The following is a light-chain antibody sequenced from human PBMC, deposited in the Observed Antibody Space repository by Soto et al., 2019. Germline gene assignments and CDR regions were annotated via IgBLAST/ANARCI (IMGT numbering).Light chain of an antibody. CDR2: DAS. Sequence: DIVLTHSPGTLSLSPGESATLSFRASQSVTKYLVWYQQKPGQAPRLLISDASYRATGIPARFSGSGSGTDFTLTISSLEPEDFALYYCQQRSNWPITFGQGTRLEI. V-gene: IGKV3-11*01. CDR3: QQRSNWPIT. J-gene: IGKJ5*01. CDR1: QSVTKY.